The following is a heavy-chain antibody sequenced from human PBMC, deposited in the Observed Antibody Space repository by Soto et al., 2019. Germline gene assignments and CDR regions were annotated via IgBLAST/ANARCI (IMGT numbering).Heavy chain of an antibody. D-gene: IGHD2-21*02. CDR2: IIPVLGVE. CDR1: GGSFSSYI. CDR3: AANPQDPHCGGDCYIDY. V-gene: IGHV1-69*02. Sequence: EASVKVSCKASGGSFSSYIVSWVRQAPGQGLEWMGRIIPVLGVEYYAQKFQGRVTITADKSTSTAYMELSSLRSEDTAVYSCAANPQDPHCGGDCYIDYWGQGTLVTVSS. J-gene: IGHJ4*02.